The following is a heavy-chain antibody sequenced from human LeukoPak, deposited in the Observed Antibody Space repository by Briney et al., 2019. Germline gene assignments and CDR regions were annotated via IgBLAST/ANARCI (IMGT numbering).Heavy chain of an antibody. J-gene: IGHJ4*02. Sequence: GRSQRLSSAASGFTFSSYAMSWVRQAPGKGLEWVSAISGSGGSTYYADSVKGRFTISRDNSKNTLYLQMNSLRAEDTAVYYCAKDYRYCSSTSCLNYFDYWGQGTLVTVSS. D-gene: IGHD2-2*01. CDR3: AKDYRYCSSTSCLNYFDY. CDR2: ISGSGGST. CDR1: GFTFSSYA. V-gene: IGHV3-23*01.